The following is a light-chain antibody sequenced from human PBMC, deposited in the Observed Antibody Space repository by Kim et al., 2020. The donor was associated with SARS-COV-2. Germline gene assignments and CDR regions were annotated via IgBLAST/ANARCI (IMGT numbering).Light chain of an antibody. CDR2: GAS. Sequence: SPGERATLSCSASRSVSSNLAWYQQKPGQAPRLLMYGASTRATGVPARFSGSGSGTEFTLTIASLQSEDSAVYYCQQYNDWLRLTFGGGTKVDIK. V-gene: IGKV3-15*01. J-gene: IGKJ4*01. CDR1: RSVSSN. CDR3: QQYNDWLRLT.